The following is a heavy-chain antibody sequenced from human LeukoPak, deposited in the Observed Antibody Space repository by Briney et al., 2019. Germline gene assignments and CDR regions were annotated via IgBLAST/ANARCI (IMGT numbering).Heavy chain of an antibody. CDR1: GFTFSSYA. Sequence: PGGSLRLSCAASGFTFSSYAMSWVRQAPGKGLEWVSYISSSSSMIYYADSVKGRFTISRDNAKNSLYLQMKSLRDEDTAIYYCARDYGDLPARVPYFDYWGQGTPVTVSS. V-gene: IGHV3-48*02. CDR3: ARDYGDLPARVPYFDY. J-gene: IGHJ4*02. D-gene: IGHD4-17*01. CDR2: ISSSSSMI.